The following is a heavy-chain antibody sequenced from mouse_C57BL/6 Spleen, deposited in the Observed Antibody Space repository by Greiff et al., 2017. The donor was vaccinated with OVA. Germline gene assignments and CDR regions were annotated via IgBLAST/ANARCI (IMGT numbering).Heavy chain of an antibody. CDR3: ARSITTVVATGY. Sequence: VQLQQPGAELVKPGASVKMSCKASGYTFTSYWITWVKQRPGQGLEWIGDIYPGSGSTNYNEKFKSKATLTVDTSSSTAYMQLSSLTSEDSAVYYCARSITTVVATGYWGQGTTLTVSS. CDR2: IYPGSGST. J-gene: IGHJ2*01. D-gene: IGHD1-1*01. V-gene: IGHV1-55*01. CDR1: GYTFTSYW.